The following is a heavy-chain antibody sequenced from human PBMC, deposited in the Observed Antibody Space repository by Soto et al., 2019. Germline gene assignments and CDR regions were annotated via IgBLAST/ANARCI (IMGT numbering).Heavy chain of an antibody. D-gene: IGHD2-21*02. CDR2: INPSGGSP. J-gene: IGHJ5*02. V-gene: IGHV1-46*01. CDR3: ARATCRSGDCYSDWFDP. CDR1: GYTFTSHY. Sequence: QVQMVQSGAEVKKPGASVNVSCKASGYTFTSHYIHWVRQAPGQGLEWMGIINPSGGSPIYAQKFQDRVTMTKDTSTSTVYMSLCSLRSEDTAIYYCARATCRSGDCYSDWFDPWGQGTLITVSS.